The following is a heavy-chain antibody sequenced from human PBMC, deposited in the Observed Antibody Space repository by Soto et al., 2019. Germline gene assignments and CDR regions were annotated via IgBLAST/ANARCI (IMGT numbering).Heavy chain of an antibody. Sequence: GGSLRLSCAASGFTFSSYGMHWVRQAPGKGLEWVAVIWYDGSNKYYADSVKGRFTISRDNSKNTLYLQMNSLRAEDTAVYYCARARQLVTDDKPWTNYYYYGMDVWGQGTTVTVSS. D-gene: IGHD6-6*01. CDR2: IWYDGSNK. CDR3: ARARQLVTDDKPWTNYYYYGMDV. V-gene: IGHV3-33*01. J-gene: IGHJ6*02. CDR1: GFTFSSYG.